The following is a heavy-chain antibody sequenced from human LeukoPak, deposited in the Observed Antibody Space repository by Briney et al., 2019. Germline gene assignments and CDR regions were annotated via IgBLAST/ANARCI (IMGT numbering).Heavy chain of an antibody. V-gene: IGHV1-46*01. CDR3: ATTASVVTPPPH. D-gene: IGHD4-23*01. J-gene: IGHJ4*02. Sequence: ASVKVSCKASGYTFTSYYMHWVRQAPGQGLEWMGIISPSGGSTSYAQKFQGRVTMTRDTSTSTVYMELSSLRSEDTAVYYCATTASVVTPPPHWGQGTLVTVSS. CDR2: ISPSGGST. CDR1: GYTFTSYY.